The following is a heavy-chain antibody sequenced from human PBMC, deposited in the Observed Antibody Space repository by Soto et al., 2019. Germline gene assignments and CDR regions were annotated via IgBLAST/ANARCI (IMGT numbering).Heavy chain of an antibody. CDR1: GYTFTSYD. V-gene: IGHV1-8*01. Sequence: ASVEVSCKASGYTFTSYDINWVRQATGQGLEWKGWMNPNSGNTGYAQKFQGRVTMTRNTSISTAYMELSSLRAEDTAVYYCARPLTTGWELLINVYWGQGTPVTVSS. J-gene: IGHJ4*02. CDR2: MNPNSGNT. CDR3: ARPLTTGWELLINVY. D-gene: IGHD1-26*01.